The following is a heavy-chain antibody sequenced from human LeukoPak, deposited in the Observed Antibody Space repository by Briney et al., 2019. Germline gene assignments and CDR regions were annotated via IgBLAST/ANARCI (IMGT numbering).Heavy chain of an antibody. CDR1: GGSISSSSYY. J-gene: IGHJ6*03. CDR2: IYYSGST. CDR3: ARRTMVRGVGDYYYYYMDV. D-gene: IGHD3-10*01. Sequence: PSETLSLTCTVSGGSISSSSYYWGWIRQPPGKGLEWIGYIYYSGSTNYNPSLKSRVTISVDTSKNQFSLKLSSVTAADTAVYYCARRTMVRGVGDYYYYYMDVWGKGTTVTISS. V-gene: IGHV4-61*05.